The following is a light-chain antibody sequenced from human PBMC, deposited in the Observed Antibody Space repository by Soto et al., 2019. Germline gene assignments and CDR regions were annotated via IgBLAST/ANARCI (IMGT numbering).Light chain of an antibody. CDR1: SGHSSYA. J-gene: IGLJ2*01. Sequence: QAVVTQSPSASASLGASVTLTCTLSSGHSSYAIAWHQQQPGKGPRYLMDLNNDGSHTKGDGIPDRFSGSSSGADRYLIISSLQSEDEADYYCQTWGTGFQFFGGGTKLTVL. CDR2: LNNDGSH. CDR3: QTWGTGFQF. V-gene: IGLV4-69*01.